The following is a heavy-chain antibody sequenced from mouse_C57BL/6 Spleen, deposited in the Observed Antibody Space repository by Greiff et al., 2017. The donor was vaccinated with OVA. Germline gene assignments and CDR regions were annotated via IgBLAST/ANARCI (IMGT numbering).Heavy chain of an antibody. Sequence: QVQLQQSGAELVRPGASVKLSCKASGYTFTDYYINWVKQRPGQGLEWIARIYPGSGNTYYNEKFKGKATLTAEKSSSTAYMQLSSLTSEDSAVYFCARTPYYYGSSYWYFDVWGTGTTVTVSS. CDR1: GYTFTDYY. J-gene: IGHJ1*03. D-gene: IGHD1-1*01. CDR2: IYPGSGNT. CDR3: ARTPYYYGSSYWYFDV. V-gene: IGHV1-76*01.